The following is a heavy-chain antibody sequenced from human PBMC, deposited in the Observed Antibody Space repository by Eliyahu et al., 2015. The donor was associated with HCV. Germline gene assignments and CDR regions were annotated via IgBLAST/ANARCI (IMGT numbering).Heavy chain of an antibody. J-gene: IGHJ4*02. CDR2: ISRSSTYI. Sequence: EVQLVESGGGLVKPGGSLXLSCAAXGFSFSXYNMNWVRQAPGQGLREWVAAISRSSTYIYYRDSVKGRFTISRDNAKDSLYLQMDSLRAEDTAIYYCARCNPGNDYGSGSYDSWGPGTLVTVSS. CDR3: ARCNPGNDYGSGSYDS. D-gene: IGHD3-10*01. V-gene: IGHV3-21*01. CDR1: GFSFSXYN.